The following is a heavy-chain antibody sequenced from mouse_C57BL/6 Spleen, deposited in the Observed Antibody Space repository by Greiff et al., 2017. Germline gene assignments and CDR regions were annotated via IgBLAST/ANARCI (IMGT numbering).Heavy chain of an antibody. D-gene: IGHD1-1*01. Sequence: QVQLLQPGAEFVKPGASVKLSCKASGYTFTSYWMHWVKQRPGRGLEWIGRIGPNSGGIKYNEKFKSKVTLTVDKPSSTAYMQLSSLTSKDSAVYNCTRDYGSNLFDYWGQGTTLTVSS. CDR2: IGPNSGGI. CDR1: GYTFTSYW. CDR3: TRDYGSNLFDY. V-gene: IGHV1-72*01. J-gene: IGHJ2*01.